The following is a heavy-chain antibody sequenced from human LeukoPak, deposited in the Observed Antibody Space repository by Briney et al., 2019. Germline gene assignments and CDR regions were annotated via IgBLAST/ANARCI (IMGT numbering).Heavy chain of an antibody. CDR2: ISGSGGST. D-gene: IGHD6-13*01. CDR1: GFTFSSYA. CDR3: AKDRGSSSWYGCYYMDL. J-gene: IGHJ6*03. Sequence: PGGSLSLSCAASGFTFSSYAMSWVRQAPGKGLEWVSAISGSGGSTYYADSLKGGFTIPRDNSKNTLYLQMNSLRAEDTAVYYCAKDRGSSSWYGCYYMDLWGKGNAHPVSS. V-gene: IGHV3-23*01.